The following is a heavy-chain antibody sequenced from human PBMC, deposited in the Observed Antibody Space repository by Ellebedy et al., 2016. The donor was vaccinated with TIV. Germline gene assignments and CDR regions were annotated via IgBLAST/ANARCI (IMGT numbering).Heavy chain of an antibody. D-gene: IGHD6-25*01. Sequence: GESLKISCKASGYIFTNYWIGWVRQMPGKGLEWMGIIHPGDSDTKYTSSFQGQVTISADKSITTAYLQWGSLKASDTAIYYCSIRDGVAAAPPGNFWGQGTLVTVSS. CDR1: GYIFTNYW. V-gene: IGHV5-51*01. CDR2: IHPGDSDT. CDR3: SIRDGVAAAPPGNF. J-gene: IGHJ4*02.